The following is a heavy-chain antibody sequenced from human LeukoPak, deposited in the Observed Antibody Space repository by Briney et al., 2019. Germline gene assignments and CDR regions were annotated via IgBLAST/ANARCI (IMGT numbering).Heavy chain of an antibody. Sequence: PSETLSLTCAVYGGSFSGYYWSWIRQPPGKGLEWIGEINHSGSTNYNPSLKSRVTISVDTSKNQFSLKLSSVTAADTAVYYCARQMETYNWFDPWGQGTLVTVSS. D-gene: IGHD1-1*01. V-gene: IGHV4-34*01. CDR1: GGSFSGYY. J-gene: IGHJ5*02. CDR3: ARQMETYNWFDP. CDR2: INHSGST.